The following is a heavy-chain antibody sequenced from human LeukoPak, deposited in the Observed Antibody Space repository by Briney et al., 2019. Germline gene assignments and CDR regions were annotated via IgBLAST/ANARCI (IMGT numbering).Heavy chain of an antibody. V-gene: IGHV3-48*01. CDR1: GFTSSSYS. J-gene: IGHJ3*02. CDR2: ISSSSSAI. Sequence: PGGSLRLSCAASGFTSSSYSMNWVRQAPGKGLDWVSYISSSSSAIYYADSVKGRFTISRDNAKNSLFLQMNGLRADDTAVYYCAREYSSTSGRAFDIWGQGTMVTVSS. CDR3: AREYSSTSGRAFDI. D-gene: IGHD6-6*01.